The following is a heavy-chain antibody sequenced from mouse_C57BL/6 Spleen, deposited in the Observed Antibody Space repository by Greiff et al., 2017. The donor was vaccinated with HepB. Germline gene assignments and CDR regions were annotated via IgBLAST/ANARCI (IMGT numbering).Heavy chain of an antibody. CDR2: INPYNGGT. J-gene: IGHJ3*01. Sequence: EVQLQQSGPVLVKPGASVKMSCKASGYTFTDYYMNWVKQSHGKSLEWIGVINPYNGGTSYNQKFKGKATLTVDKSSSTAYMELNSLTSEDSAVYYCARPSGSSAWFAYWGQGTLVTVSA. CDR1: GYTFTDYY. CDR3: ARPSGSSAWFAY. D-gene: IGHD1-1*01. V-gene: IGHV1-19*01.